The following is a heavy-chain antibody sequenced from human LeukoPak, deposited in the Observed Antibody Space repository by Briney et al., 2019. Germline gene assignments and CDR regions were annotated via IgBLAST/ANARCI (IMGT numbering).Heavy chain of an antibody. Sequence: GASVKVSCKASGYTFRSYGISWVRQAPGQGLEWMGGIIPLFGTPNYAQNFQGRVTITADESTSTAYMELSSLRFEDTAVYYCARSGGYDYKYYYYYMDVWGKGTTVIISS. CDR2: IIPLFGTP. V-gene: IGHV1-69*13. CDR1: GYTFRSYG. J-gene: IGHJ6*03. CDR3: ARSGGYDYKYYYYYMDV. D-gene: IGHD5-12*01.